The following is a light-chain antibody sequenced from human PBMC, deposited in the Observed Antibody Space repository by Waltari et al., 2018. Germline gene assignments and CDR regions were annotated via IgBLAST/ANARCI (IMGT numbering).Light chain of an antibody. CDR1: SGHIGGYHY. J-gene: IGLJ2*01. Sequence: QSALTQPASVSGSPGQSTTSSCTGTSGHIGGYHYVSWYQQHPGKAPKLMMYHVTRWPAGVSNLFSGSKSGNTASLTISGLQAEDEANYYCTSYTSTNSVIFGGGTKVTV. V-gene: IGLV2-14*03. CDR2: HVT. CDR3: TSYTSTNSVI.